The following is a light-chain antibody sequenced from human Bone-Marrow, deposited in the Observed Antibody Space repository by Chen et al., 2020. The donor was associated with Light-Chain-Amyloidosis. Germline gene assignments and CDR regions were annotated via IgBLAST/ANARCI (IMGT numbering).Light chain of an antibody. Sequence: EIVMTQSPATLSVSPGERATLSCRASQSVSTNLAWYHQRPGQAPRLLIYGASSSATSTPIRFSGSGSGTEFTLTISSLQSEDFGVYYCQQYNKWPPITFGQGTRLHIK. J-gene: IGKJ5*01. CDR3: QQYNKWPPIT. CDR1: QSVSTN. CDR2: GAS. V-gene: IGKV3-15*01.